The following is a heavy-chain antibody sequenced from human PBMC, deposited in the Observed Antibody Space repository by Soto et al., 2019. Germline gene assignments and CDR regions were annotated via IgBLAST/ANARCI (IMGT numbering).Heavy chain of an antibody. V-gene: IGHV3-30*18. J-gene: IGHJ4*02. CDR3: AKDQYYGSGSYYLPFDY. CDR1: GFTFSSYG. CDR2: ISYDGSNK. Sequence: GGSLRLSCAASGFTFSSYGMHWVRQAPGKGLEWVAVISYDGSNKYYADSVKGRFTISRDNTKNTLYLQMNSLRAEDTAMYYCAKDQYYGSGSYYLPFDYWGQRTLVTVSS. D-gene: IGHD3-10*01.